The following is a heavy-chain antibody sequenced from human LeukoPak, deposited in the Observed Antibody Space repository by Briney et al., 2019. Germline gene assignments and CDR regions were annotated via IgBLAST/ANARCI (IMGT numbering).Heavy chain of an antibody. Sequence: GGSLRLSCAASGFTFSSYSMNWVRQAPGKGLEWVSSISSSSSYIYYADSVKGRFTISRDNAKNSLYLQMNSLRAEDTAVYYCARDLPNSLWEPITMVRGAPLDVWGKGTTVTVSS. V-gene: IGHV3-21*01. CDR1: GFTFSSYS. D-gene: IGHD3-10*01. CDR2: ISSSSSYI. J-gene: IGHJ6*04. CDR3: ARDLPNSLWEPITMVRGAPLDV.